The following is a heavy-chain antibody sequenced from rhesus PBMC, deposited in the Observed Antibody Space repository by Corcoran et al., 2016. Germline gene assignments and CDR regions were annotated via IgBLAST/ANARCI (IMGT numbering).Heavy chain of an antibody. D-gene: IGHD1-26*01. J-gene: IGHJ4*01. CDR2: IYPSDSDT. CDR3: ARGYNWNQGLGY. Sequence: EVQLVQSVAEVKRPGESLKISCKSSGSSFTSYWISWVRQMPGKCLEWMGTIYPSDSDTIYNPSVQGQVTISADKSISTAYLQWSRLKASDTATYFCARGYNWNQGLGYWGQGVLVTVSS. CDR1: GSSFTSYW. V-gene: IGHV5-20*01.